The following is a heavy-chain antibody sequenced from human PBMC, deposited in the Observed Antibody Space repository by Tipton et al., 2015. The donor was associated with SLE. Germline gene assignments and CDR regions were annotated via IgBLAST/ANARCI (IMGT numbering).Heavy chain of an antibody. CDR2: INPYNDNT. CDR1: GYTITTCY. Sequence: QLVQSGAEVKKPGASVKVPCRASGYTITTCYINWFRQAPGQGLEWLGWINPYNDNTDYVELLQGRVTMTTDTSTGTAYMELTSLNSDDTAIYYCARHPVAGYTYYMDVWGTGTTVTVSS. CDR3: ARHPVAGYTYYMDV. J-gene: IGHJ6*03. D-gene: IGHD5-24*01. V-gene: IGHV1-18*01.